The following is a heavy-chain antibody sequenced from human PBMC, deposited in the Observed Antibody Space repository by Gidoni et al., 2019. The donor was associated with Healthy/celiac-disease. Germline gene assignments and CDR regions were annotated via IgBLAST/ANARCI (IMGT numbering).Heavy chain of an antibody. V-gene: IGHV4-34*01. Sequence: QVQLQQWGAGLLKPSETLSLTCAVHGGSFSGYYWSWIRQPPGKGLEWIGEINHSGSTNYNPSLKSRVTISVDTSKNQFSLKLSSVTAADTAVYYCARSLYDYIWGSYLGPYDYWGQGTLVTVSS. J-gene: IGHJ4*02. D-gene: IGHD3-16*02. CDR3: ARSLYDYIWGSYLGPYDY. CDR2: INHSGST. CDR1: GGSFSGYY.